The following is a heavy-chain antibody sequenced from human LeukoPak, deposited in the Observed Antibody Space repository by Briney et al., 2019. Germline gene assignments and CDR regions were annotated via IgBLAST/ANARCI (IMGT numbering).Heavy chain of an antibody. CDR2: ISYDGSNK. J-gene: IGHJ6*02. CDR1: GFTFSSYA. Sequence: GGSLRLSCAASGFTFSSYAMHWVRQAPGKGLEWVAVISYDGSNKYYADSVKGRFTISRDNSKNTLYLQMNSLRAEDTAVYYCARDTRYFDWLLTSYGMDVWGQGTTVTVSS. V-gene: IGHV3-30*14. CDR3: ARDTRYFDWLLTSYGMDV. D-gene: IGHD3-9*01.